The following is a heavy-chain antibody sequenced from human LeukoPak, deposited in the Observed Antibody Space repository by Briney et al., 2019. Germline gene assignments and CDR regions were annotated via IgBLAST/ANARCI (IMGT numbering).Heavy chain of an antibody. D-gene: IGHD4-23*01. CDR2: INHSGST. V-gene: IGHV4-34*01. CDR3: ARGHLYGGVSYWFDP. CDR1: GGSFSGYY. Sequence: SETLSLTCVVYGGSFSGYYLSWIRQPPGKGLEWIGEINHSGSTNYNPSLKSRVTISVDTSKNQFSLKLSSLTAADTAVYYCARGHLYGGVSYWFDPWGQGTLVTVSS. J-gene: IGHJ5*02.